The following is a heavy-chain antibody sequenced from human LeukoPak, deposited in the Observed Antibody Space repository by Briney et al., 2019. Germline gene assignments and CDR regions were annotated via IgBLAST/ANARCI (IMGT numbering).Heavy chain of an antibody. V-gene: IGHV1-24*01. J-gene: IGHJ4*02. CDR2: FDPEDGET. CDR3: ATPNPLRYFDWLFRN. CDR1: GYTLTELS. Sequence: VASVKVSCKVSGYTLTELSMHWVRQAPGKGLEWMGGFDPEDGETIYAQKFQGRVTMTEDTSTDTAYMELSSLRSEDTAVYYCATPNPLRYFDWLFRNWGQGTLVTVSS. D-gene: IGHD3-9*01.